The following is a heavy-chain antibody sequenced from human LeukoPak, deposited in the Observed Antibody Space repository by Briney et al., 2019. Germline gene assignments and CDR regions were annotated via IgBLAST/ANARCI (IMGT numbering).Heavy chain of an antibody. CDR3: ARPSNFYYYYYGMDV. CDR1: GFTFSNFG. Sequence: GGSLRLSCAASGFTFSNFGMHWVRQAPGKGLEWVAVIWSDGSNKYYADSVKGRFTISRDKSKNTLYLQMNSLRAEDTAVYYCARPSNFYYYYYGMDVWGQGTTVTVSS. CDR2: IWSDGSNK. D-gene: IGHD1-7*01. J-gene: IGHJ6*02. V-gene: IGHV3-33*01.